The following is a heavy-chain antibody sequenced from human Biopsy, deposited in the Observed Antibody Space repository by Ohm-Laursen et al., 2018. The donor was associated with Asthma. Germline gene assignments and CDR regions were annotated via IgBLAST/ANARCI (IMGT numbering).Heavy chain of an antibody. Sequence: SLRLSCSASGFTFSNYGMHWVRQVAGKGLDWGAVVTYDGISQYYAESVNGRFTVSRDDSKNTLYLQMNSVRPDDTAVYFCARERAGVLGSYNGMDVWGPGTTVSVSS. CDR1: GFTFSNYG. CDR3: ARERAGVLGSYNGMDV. CDR2: VTYDGISQ. D-gene: IGHD2-8*01. J-gene: IGHJ6*02. V-gene: IGHV3-30*03.